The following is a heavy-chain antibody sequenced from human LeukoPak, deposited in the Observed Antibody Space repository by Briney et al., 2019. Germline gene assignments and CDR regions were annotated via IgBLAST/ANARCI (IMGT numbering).Heavy chain of an antibody. Sequence: SVXVSCKTSGYTFSNXXXXXXRQAPGQGLXXXXXXXXYNXXXXXXXKLXXXXTXXXXTSTNQAYMNLRSLRSDDTAVYYCARGGLGGMTTVVLDAFDIWGQGTMVTVSS. CDR1: GYTFSNXX. CDR3: ARGGLGGMTTVVLDAFDI. CDR2: XXXYNXXX. J-gene: IGHJ3*02. D-gene: IGHD4-23*01. V-gene: IGHV1-18*01.